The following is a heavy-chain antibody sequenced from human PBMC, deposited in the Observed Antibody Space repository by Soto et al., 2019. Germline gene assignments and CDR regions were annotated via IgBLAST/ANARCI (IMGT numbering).Heavy chain of an antibody. Sequence: ASVKVSCKASGYTFTSYGIIWVRQAPGQGLEWMGWISAYNGNTNYAQKLQGRVTVTTDTSTSTAYMELRSLRSDDTAVYYCARVARGSXXYPGGCCWGQGTLVTVSS. CDR1: GYTFTSYG. V-gene: IGHV1-18*04. D-gene: IGHD3-22*01. J-gene: IGHJ4*02. CDR2: ISAYNGNT. CDR3: ARVARGSXXYPGGCC.